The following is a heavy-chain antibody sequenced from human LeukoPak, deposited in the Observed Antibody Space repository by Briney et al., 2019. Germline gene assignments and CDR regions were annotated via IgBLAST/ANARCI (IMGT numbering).Heavy chain of an antibody. D-gene: IGHD6-19*01. V-gene: IGHV1-2*04. Sequence: ASVKVSCKASGYTFTGYYMHWVRQAPGQGLEWMGWINPNSGGTNYAQKFQGWVTMTRDTSISTAYMELSRLRSDDTAVYYCARGRGGWPLAGAEYFQHWGQGTLVTVSS. J-gene: IGHJ1*01. CDR3: ARGRGGWPLAGAEYFQH. CDR2: INPNSGGT. CDR1: GYTFTGYY.